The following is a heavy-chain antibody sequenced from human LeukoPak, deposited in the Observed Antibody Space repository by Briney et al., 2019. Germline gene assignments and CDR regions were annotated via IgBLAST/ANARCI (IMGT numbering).Heavy chain of an antibody. Sequence: SETLSLTCAVYGGSFSGYYWSWIRQPPGKGLEWIGEINHSGSTNYNPSLKSRVTMSVDTSKNQFSLKLSSVTAADTAVYYCASASFNTVTSAWYGMDVWGQGTTVTVSS. CDR1: GGSFSGYY. CDR2: INHSGST. V-gene: IGHV4-34*01. J-gene: IGHJ6*02. D-gene: IGHD4-17*01. CDR3: ASASFNTVTSAWYGMDV.